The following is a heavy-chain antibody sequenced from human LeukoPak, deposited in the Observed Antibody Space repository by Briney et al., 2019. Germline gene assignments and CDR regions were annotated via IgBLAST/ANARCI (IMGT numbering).Heavy chain of an antibody. CDR2: ISGSGGST. D-gene: IGHD3-22*01. V-gene: IGHV3-23*01. CDR1: GFPFSSRW. J-gene: IGHJ4*02. CDR3: AKSAYYDASGYYREYYFDY. Sequence: GGSLRLSCTSSGFPFSSRWMHWVRQVPGKGLEWVSSISGSGGSTHYADSVKGRFTISRDKTKNTLYLQMNSLRAEDTAVYYCAKSAYYDASGYYREYYFDYWGQGTLVTVSS.